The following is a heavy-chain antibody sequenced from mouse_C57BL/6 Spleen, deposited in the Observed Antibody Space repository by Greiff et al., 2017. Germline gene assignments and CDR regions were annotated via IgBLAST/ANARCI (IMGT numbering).Heavy chain of an antibody. V-gene: IGHV1-50*01. J-gene: IGHJ4*01. CDR1: GYTFTSYW. CDR2: IDPSDSYT. Sequence: QVQLQQPGAELVKPGASVKLSCKASGYTFTSYWMQWVKQRPGQGLEWIGEIDPSDSYTTYNQKFKGKATLTVDTSSSTAYMQLSSLTSEDSAVYYCARHYDSYAMDYWGQGTSVTVSS. D-gene: IGHD1-1*02. CDR3: ARHYDSYAMDY.